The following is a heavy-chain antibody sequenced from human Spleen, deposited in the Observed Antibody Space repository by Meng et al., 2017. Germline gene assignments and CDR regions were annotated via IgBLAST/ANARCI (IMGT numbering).Heavy chain of an antibody. J-gene: IGHJ4*02. CDR3: ARDISTGPGAMILGH. CDR2: ITGSSLYI. D-gene: IGHD2-2*01. CDR1: AFTFSSYN. V-gene: IGHV3-21*01. Sequence: GESLKISCAASAFTFSSYNMNWVRQAPGKGLEWVSSITGSSLYIYYAHSVKGRFTISRDNAKNSLYLQLNSLRAEDTAVYYCARDISTGPGAMILGHWGQGTLVTVSS.